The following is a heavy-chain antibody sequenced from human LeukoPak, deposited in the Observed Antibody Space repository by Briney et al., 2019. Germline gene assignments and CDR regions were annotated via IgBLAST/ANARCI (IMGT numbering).Heavy chain of an antibody. J-gene: IGHJ4*02. CDR3: ARGRKYTSGYRVTELGSGYSDY. CDR2: INPSGGST. Sequence: ASVKVSCKASGYTFTSYYMHWVRQAPGQGLEWMGIINPSGGSTSYAQKFQGRVTMTRDMSTSTVYMELSSLRSEDTAVYYCARGRKYTSGYRVTELGSGYSDYWGQGTLVTVSS. D-gene: IGHD5-18*01. CDR1: GYTFTSYY. V-gene: IGHV1-46*01.